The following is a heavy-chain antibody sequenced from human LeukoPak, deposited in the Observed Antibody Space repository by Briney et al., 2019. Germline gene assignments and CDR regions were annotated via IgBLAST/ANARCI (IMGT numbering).Heavy chain of an antibody. CDR3: AKVGPSTESDY. V-gene: IGHV3-23*01. D-gene: IGHD5/OR15-5a*01. CDR1: RCTFNKYA. Sequence: GGSLRLSCAASRCTFNKYAMTWVRQAPGKGLEWVSTFGRDSRTTFYADSVKGRFTISRDNSKNTLYLQMNSLRAEDTAIYYCAKVGPSTESDYWGQGTLVTVSS. J-gene: IGHJ4*02. CDR2: FGRDSRTT.